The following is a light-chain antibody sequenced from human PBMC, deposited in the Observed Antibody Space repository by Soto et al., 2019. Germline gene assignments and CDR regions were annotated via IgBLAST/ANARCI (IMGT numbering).Light chain of an antibody. CDR2: AAS. CDR1: QSVGKF. Sequence: EIVLTQSPGTLSLSPGARATLSCRASQSVGKFLSWYQQKPGQAPRLLIYAASTRATGIPARFSGSGSGTDFTLTISRLEPEDFSAYYGQQYGSSPQRTFGQGTKGDI. J-gene: IGKJ1*01. V-gene: IGKV3-20*01. CDR3: QQYGSSPQRT.